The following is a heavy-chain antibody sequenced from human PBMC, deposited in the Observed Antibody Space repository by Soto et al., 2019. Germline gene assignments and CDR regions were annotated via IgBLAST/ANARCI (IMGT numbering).Heavy chain of an antibody. CDR2: IYPGDSNT. Sequence: GESLKISCKGSGYSFASYWIGWVRQMPGKGLEWMGIIYPGDSNTKYSPSFQGQVTISADKSVNTAYLQWSSLKASDTAMYYCARLGAAAGLYGMDVWGQGTTVTVSS. V-gene: IGHV5-51*01. D-gene: IGHD6-13*01. CDR1: GYSFASYW. CDR3: ARLGAAAGLYGMDV. J-gene: IGHJ6*02.